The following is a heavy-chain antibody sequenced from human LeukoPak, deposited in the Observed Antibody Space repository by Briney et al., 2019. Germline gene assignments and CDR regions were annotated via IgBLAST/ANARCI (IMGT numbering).Heavy chain of an antibody. J-gene: IGHJ6*02. D-gene: IGHD2-2*01. V-gene: IGHV1-2*02. CDR3: ARESVVVPAAMVYYYYGMDV. CDR2: INPNSGGT. CDR1: GYTFTVYY. Sequence: GASVKVSFKASGYTFTVYYMHWVRQAPGQGLEWMGWINPNSGGTNYAQKFQGRVTMTRDTSISTAYMELSRLRSDDTAVYYCARESVVVPAAMVYYYYGMDVWGQGTTVTVSS.